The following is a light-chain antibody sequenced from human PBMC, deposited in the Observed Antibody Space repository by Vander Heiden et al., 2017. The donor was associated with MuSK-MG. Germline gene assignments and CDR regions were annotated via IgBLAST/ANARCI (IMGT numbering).Light chain of an antibody. CDR2: GAS. V-gene: IGKV3-15*01. Sequence: EIVMTQSPATLSVSPGERATLSCRASERVASHVVWYQQKPGQAPKLLIHGASTRATGIPARFSRSGSGTEFTLTISSLQSEDFTVYYCHEHNDWPWTFGQGTKVEI. J-gene: IGKJ1*01. CDR1: ERVASH. CDR3: HEHNDWPWT.